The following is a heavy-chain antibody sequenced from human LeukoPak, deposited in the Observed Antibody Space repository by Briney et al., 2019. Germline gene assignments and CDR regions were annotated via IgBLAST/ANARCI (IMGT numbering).Heavy chain of an antibody. V-gene: IGHV3-23*01. CDR2: VSDTDDGR. CDR1: GFSFSNYA. J-gene: IGHJ4*02. CDR3: ARNKENYYFDY. Sequence: GGSLRLSCAASGFSFSNYAMSWVRQVPGKGLEWVSSVSDTDDGRYHADSVKGRFTISRDNSKNTLYLQMNSLRAEDTAVYYCARNKENYYFDYWGQGTLVTVSS.